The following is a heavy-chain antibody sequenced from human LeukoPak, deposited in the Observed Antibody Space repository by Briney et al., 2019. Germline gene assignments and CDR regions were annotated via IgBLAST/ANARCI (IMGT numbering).Heavy chain of an antibody. CDR1: GYTFASYD. Sequence: ASVKVSCKASGYTFASYDINWVRQATGQGLEWMGWMNPNSGNTGYAQKFQGRVTMTRNTSISTACMELSSLRSEDTAVYYCARATERVLLWFGKKYYFDYWGQGTLVTVSS. J-gene: IGHJ4*02. D-gene: IGHD3-10*01. CDR3: ARATERVLLWFGKKYYFDY. V-gene: IGHV1-8*01. CDR2: MNPNSGNT.